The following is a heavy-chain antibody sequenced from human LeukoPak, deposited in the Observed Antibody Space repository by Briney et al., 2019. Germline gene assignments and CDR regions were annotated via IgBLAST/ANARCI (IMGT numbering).Heavy chain of an antibody. CDR1: GFTFTTYT. CDR3: ARDGPSIAADFDC. Sequence: GGSLRLSCAASGFTFTTYTMNWVRQAPGKGLEWVSSIRSSSSYIYYADSLKGRFTISRDNAKNSLYLQVNSLRAEDSAVYYCARDGPSIAADFDCWGQGTLVTVSS. CDR2: IRSSSSYI. D-gene: IGHD6-6*01. V-gene: IGHV3-21*01. J-gene: IGHJ4*02.